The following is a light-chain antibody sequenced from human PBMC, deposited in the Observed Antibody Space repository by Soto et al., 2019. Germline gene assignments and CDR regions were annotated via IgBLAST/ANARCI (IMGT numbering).Light chain of an antibody. CDR2: RNS. V-gene: IGLV1-47*01. CDR1: ASTIGRNY. Sequence: QSVLTQSPSASGTPGQRVTISCSGSASTIGRNYVYWYQQLPGTAPKLPIYRNSQRPSGVPDRFSGSKSGTSASLAISGFRSEDEADYYCAAWDDNLSGFYVFGDGTKVTVL. CDR3: AAWDDNLSGFYV. J-gene: IGLJ1*01.